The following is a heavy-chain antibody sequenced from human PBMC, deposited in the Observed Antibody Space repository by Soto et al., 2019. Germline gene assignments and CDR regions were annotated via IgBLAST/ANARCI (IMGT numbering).Heavy chain of an antibody. D-gene: IGHD2-2*02. CDR2: ISGYNNNK. V-gene: IGHV1-18*01. CDR3: ARVGAIATAEGYY. CDR1: GYTFTSYG. J-gene: IGHJ4*02. Sequence: QIQLVQSGTEVREPGASVKVSCQASGYTFTSYGTIWVRQAPGQGLELMGWISGYNNNKTYAQKYQARLTMTTNTSTTTAYIARRSLTSVGTAVYYCARVGAIATAEGYYWGQGPLVTVSS.